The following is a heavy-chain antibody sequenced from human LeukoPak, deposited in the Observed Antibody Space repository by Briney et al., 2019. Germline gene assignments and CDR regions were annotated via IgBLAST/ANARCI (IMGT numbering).Heavy chain of an antibody. CDR2: INHRGST. CDR3: ARTISCSSTSCYWYYYYYMDV. V-gene: IGHV4-34*01. D-gene: IGHD2-2*01. J-gene: IGHJ6*03. CDR1: GGSFSGYY. Sequence: SETLSLTCAVYGGSFSGYYWSWIRQPPGKGLEWIGEINHRGSTNYNPSLKSRVTISVDTSKNQFSLKLSSVTAADTAVYYCARTISCSSTSCYWYYYYYMDVWGKGTTVTVSS.